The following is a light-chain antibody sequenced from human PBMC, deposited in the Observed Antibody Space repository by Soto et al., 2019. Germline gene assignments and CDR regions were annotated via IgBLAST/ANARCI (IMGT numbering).Light chain of an antibody. CDR1: NSNLGAGYD. CDR2: GNN. V-gene: IGLV1-40*01. CDR3: QSYDNSLSGLV. J-gene: IGLJ3*02. Sequence: QSVLTQPPSVSGAPGQRVTISCTGSNSNLGAGYDVHWYQQLPGTAPKLLMYGNNIWPSEVPARFSGSKSGTSASLAITGLQAEDEATYYCQSYDNSLSGLVVGGGTKLTVL.